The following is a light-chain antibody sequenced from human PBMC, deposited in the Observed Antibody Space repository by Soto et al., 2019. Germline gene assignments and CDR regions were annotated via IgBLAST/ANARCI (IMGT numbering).Light chain of an antibody. CDR3: TSYSSSNTLV. V-gene: IGLV2-14*01. Sequence: QSALTQPASVSGSPGQSITISCTGTSSDVGGYNYVSWYQQHPGTAPKLMIYEVSNRPSGVSSRFSGSKSGNTASLTISGLQAEDEADYYCTSYSSSNTLVFGGGTKLTVL. CDR2: EVS. J-gene: IGLJ2*01. CDR1: SSDVGGYNY.